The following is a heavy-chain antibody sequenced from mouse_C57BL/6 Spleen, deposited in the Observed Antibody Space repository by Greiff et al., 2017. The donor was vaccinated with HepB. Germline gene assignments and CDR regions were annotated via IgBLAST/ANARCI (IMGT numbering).Heavy chain of an antibody. CDR3: ARDGPEGYFDY. J-gene: IGHJ2*01. CDR2: INYDGSST. Sequence: EVKLVESEGGLVQPGRSMKLSCTASGFTFSDYYMAWVRQVPEKGLEWVANINYDGSSTYYLDSLKSRFIIARDNAKNILYLQMSSLKSEDTATYYCARDGPEGYFDYWGQGTTLTVSS. V-gene: IGHV5-16*01. CDR1: GFTFSDYY. D-gene: IGHD3-1*01.